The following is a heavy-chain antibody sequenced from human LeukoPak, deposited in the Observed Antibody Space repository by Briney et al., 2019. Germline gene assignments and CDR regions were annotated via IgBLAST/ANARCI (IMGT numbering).Heavy chain of an antibody. J-gene: IGHJ3*02. CDR2: ISWNSGSI. D-gene: IGHD6-13*01. V-gene: IGHV3-9*01. Sequence: GGSLRLSCAASGFTFDDYAMHWVRQAPGKGLEWVSGISWNSGSIGYADSVKGRFTISRDNAKNSLYLQMNSLRAEDTALYYCAKVYSSSWVYAFDIWSQGTMVTVSS. CDR3: AKVYSSSWVYAFDI. CDR1: GFTFDDYA.